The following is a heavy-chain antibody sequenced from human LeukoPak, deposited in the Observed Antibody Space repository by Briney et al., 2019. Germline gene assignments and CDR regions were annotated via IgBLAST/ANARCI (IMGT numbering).Heavy chain of an antibody. CDR1: GYTFSSYG. CDR3: ARDGFFGSGIVGAFDI. Sequence: ASVKVSCKASGYTFSSYGISWVRQAPGQRLEWMGWISAYNGNTNYAQKFQGRVTMITDTSTSTAYMELRSLRSDDTAVYYCARDGFFGSGIVGAFDIWGQGTMVTASS. J-gene: IGHJ3*02. D-gene: IGHD3-10*01. CDR2: ISAYNGNT. V-gene: IGHV1-18*01.